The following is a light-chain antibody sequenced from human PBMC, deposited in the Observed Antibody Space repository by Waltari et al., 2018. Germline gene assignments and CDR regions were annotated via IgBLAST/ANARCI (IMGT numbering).Light chain of an antibody. CDR2: GAS. CDR3: QQYNSDQYT. J-gene: IGKJ2*01. V-gene: IGKV1-9*01. Sequence: DIQLTQSPSFLSASVGDRVTITCRASQGISSYLAWYQQKPGKAPKLLIFGASTLQSGVPSRFSGSESGTEFTLTINSLQPDDLATYHCQQYNSDQYTFGQGTKLEI. CDR1: QGISSY.